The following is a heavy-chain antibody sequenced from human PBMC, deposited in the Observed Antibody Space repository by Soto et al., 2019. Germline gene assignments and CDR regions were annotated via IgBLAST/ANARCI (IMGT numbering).Heavy chain of an antibody. CDR3: ARDSGSTGWGYGMDV. CDR2: INPNSGGT. J-gene: IGHJ6*02. D-gene: IGHD3-9*01. V-gene: IGHV1-2*04. CDR1: GYTFTGYY. Sequence: QVQLVQSGAEVKKPGASVKVSCKASGYTFTGYYMHWVRQAPGQGLEWMGWINPNSGGTNYAQKFQGWVTMTRDTSISTAYMELSSLRSDDTAVYYCARDSGSTGWGYGMDVWGQGTTVTVSS.